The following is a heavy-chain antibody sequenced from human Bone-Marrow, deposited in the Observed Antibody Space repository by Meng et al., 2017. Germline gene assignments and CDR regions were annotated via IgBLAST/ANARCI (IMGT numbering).Heavy chain of an antibody. CDR2: IYYSGST. CDR3: ARSPSVIAAAGIEA. J-gene: IGHJ5*02. D-gene: IGHD6-13*01. Sequence: GSLRLSCTVSGYSISSGYYWGWIRQPPGKGLEWIGSIYYSGSTYYNPSLKSRVTISVDTSKNQFSLKLSSVTAADTAVYYCARSPSVIAAAGIEAWGQGTLVTVSS. V-gene: IGHV4-38-2*02. CDR1: GYSISSGYY.